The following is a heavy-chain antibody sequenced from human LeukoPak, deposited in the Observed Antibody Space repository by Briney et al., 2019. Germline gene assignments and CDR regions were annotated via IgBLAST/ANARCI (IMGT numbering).Heavy chain of an antibody. V-gene: IGHV1-46*01. J-gene: IGHJ3*02. CDR2: ITPSGGST. D-gene: IGHD6-19*01. CDR3: ARVADARAVAAGYDASHI. Sequence: GASVKVSCKASGYTFTNYNMNWVRQAPGQGLEWMGIITPSGGSTAYAQKFQDRVTMTSDMSTSTVYMEVTSLRSEDTAFYYCARVADARAVAAGYDASHIWGQGTMVTVSA. CDR1: GYTFTNYN.